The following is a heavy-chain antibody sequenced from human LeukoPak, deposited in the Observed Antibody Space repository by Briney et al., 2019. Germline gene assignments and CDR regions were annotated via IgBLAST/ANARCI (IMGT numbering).Heavy chain of an antibody. CDR3: ASYGAGTTPTGYFDY. Sequence: SETLSLTCTVSGGSISSYYWSWIRQPPGKGLEWIGYIYYSGSTNYNPSLKSRVTISVDTSKNQFSLKLSSVTAADTAVYYCASYGAGTTPTGYFDYWGQGTLVTASS. J-gene: IGHJ4*02. CDR2: IYYSGST. V-gene: IGHV4-59*01. CDR1: GGSISSYY. D-gene: IGHD1-1*01.